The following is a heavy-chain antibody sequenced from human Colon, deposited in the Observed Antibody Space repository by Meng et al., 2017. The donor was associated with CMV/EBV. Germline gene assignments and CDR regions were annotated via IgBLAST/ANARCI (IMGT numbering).Heavy chain of an antibody. D-gene: IGHD5-24*01. CDR3: ARGRMAPLYAMDV. CDR2: ISGTGDNR. Sequence: ASGFTCKKYTMHWVRLVPGKGLEWVSSISGTGDNRYYADSLKGRFTISRDNTQNSMDLQVNSLRVEDTAVYFCARGRMAPLYAMDVWGQGTAVTVSS. J-gene: IGHJ6*02. V-gene: IGHV3-21*01. CDR1: GFTCKKYT.